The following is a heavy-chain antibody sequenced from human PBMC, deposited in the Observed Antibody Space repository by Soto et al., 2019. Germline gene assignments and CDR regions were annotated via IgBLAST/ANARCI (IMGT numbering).Heavy chain of an antibody. Sequence: VGSLRLSCSASGFTFSSYAMHWVRQAPGKGLEYVSAISSNGGSTYYADSVKGRFTISRDNFKNTLYLQMSSLRAEDTAVYYCVKAGIAARAPDYWGQGTLVTVSS. CDR1: GFTFSSYA. D-gene: IGHD6-6*01. J-gene: IGHJ4*02. CDR3: VKAGIAARAPDY. V-gene: IGHV3-64D*06. CDR2: ISSNGGST.